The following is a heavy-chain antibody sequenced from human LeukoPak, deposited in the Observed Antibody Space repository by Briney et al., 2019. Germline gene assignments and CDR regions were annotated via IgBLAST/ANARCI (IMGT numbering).Heavy chain of an antibody. Sequence: PSETLSLTCAVSGGSISSSNWWNWVRQTPGKGLEWIGEIYHTGRTNFNPSLRSRLSISIDKSKNQFSLNLSSVTAADTAVYYCAREEIAPWYYYYGMDVWGQGTTVTVSS. J-gene: IGHJ6*02. CDR3: AREEIAPWYYYYGMDV. D-gene: IGHD3-22*01. CDR1: GGSISSSNW. V-gene: IGHV4-4*02. CDR2: IYHTGRT.